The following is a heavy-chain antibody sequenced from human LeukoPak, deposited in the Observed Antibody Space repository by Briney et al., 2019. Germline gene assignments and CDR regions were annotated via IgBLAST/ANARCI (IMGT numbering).Heavy chain of an antibody. D-gene: IGHD6-13*01. CDR3: ARAAAGTKSDY. J-gene: IGHJ4*02. V-gene: IGHV1-18*01. CDR2: ISACNGNT. Sequence: ASVKVSCKASGYTFTSYGISWVRQAPGQGLEWMGWISACNGNTNYAQKLQGRVTMTTNTSTSTAYMELRSLRSDDTAVYYCARAAAGTKSDYWGQGTLVTVSS. CDR1: GYTFTSYG.